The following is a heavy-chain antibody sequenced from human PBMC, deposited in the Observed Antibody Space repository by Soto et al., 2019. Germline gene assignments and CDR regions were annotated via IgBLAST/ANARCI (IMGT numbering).Heavy chain of an antibody. Sequence: ASVKVFCKATGYTFSAYTMNWVRQAPGQSLEWMGWINAGIGNTKYSQNFQGRVSITRDTSASTVYMELTGLTSEDTAVYYCARDTETLGPRANDALDIWGQGTMVTVSS. D-gene: IGHD3-3*02. V-gene: IGHV1-3*01. J-gene: IGHJ3*02. CDR2: INAGIGNT. CDR1: GYTFSAYT. CDR3: ARDTETLGPRANDALDI.